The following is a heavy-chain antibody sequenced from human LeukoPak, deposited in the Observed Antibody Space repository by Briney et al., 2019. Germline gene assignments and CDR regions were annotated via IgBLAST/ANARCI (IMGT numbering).Heavy chain of an antibody. CDR1: GFSFSSYA. CDR3: ARAYNSGWYGVFDY. J-gene: IGHJ4*02. V-gene: IGHV3-30*04. D-gene: IGHD6-19*01. Sequence: GGSLRLSCAASGFSFSSYAMHWVRQAPGKGLEWVAVISYDGSNKYYADSVGGRFTSSRDNSKKTLYLQMNSLRAEDTAVYYCARAYNSGWYGVFDYWGQGILVTVSS. CDR2: ISYDGSNK.